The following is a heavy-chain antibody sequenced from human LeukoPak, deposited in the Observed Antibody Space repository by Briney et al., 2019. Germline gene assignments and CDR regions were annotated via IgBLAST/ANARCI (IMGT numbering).Heavy chain of an antibody. CDR1: GFTFSSYA. Sequence: RPGGSLRLSCAASGFTFSSYAMSWVRQAPGKGLEWVSAISGSGGSTYYADSVKGRFTISRDNSKNTLYLQMNSLRAEDTAVYYCAKIPTTTVTTVGYFDLWGRGTLVTVSS. V-gene: IGHV3-23*01. D-gene: IGHD4-17*01. J-gene: IGHJ2*01. CDR2: ISGSGGST. CDR3: AKIPTTTVTTVGYFDL.